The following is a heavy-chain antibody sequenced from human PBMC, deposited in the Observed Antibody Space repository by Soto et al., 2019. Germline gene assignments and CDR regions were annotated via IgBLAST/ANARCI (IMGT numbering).Heavy chain of an antibody. J-gene: IGHJ6*02. V-gene: IGHV3-21*06. Sequence: EVQLLQSGGGPVRSGGSLRLSCVASGFTLNNYRMTWVRQGPGKGLEWGASIYSRPNYIHYTESVKGRFIISRDNAKNSVYLQMNSLRVEDAAVYYCGREKEDEGSSSLRVYYGVDVWGQGTTVTVSS. D-gene: IGHD6-6*01. CDR3: GREKEDEGSSSLRVYYGVDV. CDR1: GFTLNNYR. CDR2: IYSRPNYI.